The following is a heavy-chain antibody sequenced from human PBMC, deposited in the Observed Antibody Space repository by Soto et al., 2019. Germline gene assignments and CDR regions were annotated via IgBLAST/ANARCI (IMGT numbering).Heavy chain of an antibody. V-gene: IGHV4-34*01. CDR3: AGGQEGIVATH. J-gene: IGHJ4*02. CDR1: GGSLTGYY. D-gene: IGHD5-12*01. CDR2: IKDGGST. Sequence: QVQLQQWGAGLLKPSETLSLTCAVNGGSLTGYYWSWIRQPPGKGLEWIGEIKDGGSTNYSPSLRSRVTISADTSKNQFSLRLNSVTAADTAVYFCAGGQEGIVATHWDQGTLVTVSS.